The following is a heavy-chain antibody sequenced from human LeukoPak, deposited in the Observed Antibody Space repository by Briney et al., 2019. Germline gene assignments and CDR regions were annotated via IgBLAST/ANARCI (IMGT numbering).Heavy chain of an antibody. J-gene: IGHJ4*02. CDR2: ISYDGSNK. D-gene: IGHD6-13*01. CDR3: AKGIVAAGRTYFDD. CDR1: GFTFSSYG. V-gene: IGHV3-30*18. Sequence: GGSLRLSCAASGFTFSSYGMHWVRQAPGKGLEWVAVISYDGSNKYYADSVKGRFTISRDNSKNTLYLQMNSLRAEDTAVYYCAKGIVAAGRTYFDDWGQGTLVTVSS.